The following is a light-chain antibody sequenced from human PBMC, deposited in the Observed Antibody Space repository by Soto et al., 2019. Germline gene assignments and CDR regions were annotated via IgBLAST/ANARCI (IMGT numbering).Light chain of an antibody. CDR3: QQYGFSPT. Sequence: EIVLTQSPGTLSLSPGETATLSCRASPSVSRDFLVWYQHKRGQPPRLLLYGGSIRATGTPDRFSGSGPGTEFTLTISRLEPEDVGVYYCQQYGFSPTFGQGTKVDIK. CDR2: GGS. V-gene: IGKV3-20*01. J-gene: IGKJ1*01. CDR1: PSVSRDF.